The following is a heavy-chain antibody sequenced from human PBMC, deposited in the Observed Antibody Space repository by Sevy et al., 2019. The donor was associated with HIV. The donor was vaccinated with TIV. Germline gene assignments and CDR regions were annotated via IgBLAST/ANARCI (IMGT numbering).Heavy chain of an antibody. CDR2: ISATGGST. D-gene: IGHD2-21*02. CDR1: GFTLGSYT. Sequence: GGSLRLSCAASGFTLGSYTMNWVRQAPGKGLEWVASISATGGSTYYADSVKGRFTISRDVSKGILYLQMNTLTAEYTAIFYCAKTLQKLPFHPHYFDYWGQGTLVTVSS. V-gene: IGHV3-23*01. CDR3: AKTLQKLPFHPHYFDY. J-gene: IGHJ4*02.